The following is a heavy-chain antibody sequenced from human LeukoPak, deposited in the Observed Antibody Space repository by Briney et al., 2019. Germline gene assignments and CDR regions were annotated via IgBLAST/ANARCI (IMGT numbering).Heavy chain of an antibody. CDR2: IYPGDSDT. CDR3: ARLGYSGSYRNAFDI. D-gene: IGHD1-26*01. J-gene: IGHJ3*02. Sequence: GESLKISCKGSGYSFTSYWIGWVRQMPGKGLERMGIIYPGDSDTRYSPSFQGQVTTSADKSISTAYLQWSSLKASDTAMYYCARLGYSGSYRNAFDIWGQGTMVTVSS. CDR1: GYSFTSYW. V-gene: IGHV5-51*01.